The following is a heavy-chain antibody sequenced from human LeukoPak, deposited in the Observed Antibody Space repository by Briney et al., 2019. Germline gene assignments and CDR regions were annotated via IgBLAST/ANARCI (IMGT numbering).Heavy chain of an antibody. CDR1: GYTFTSYG. J-gene: IGHJ6*03. Sequence: ASVKVSCKASGYTFTSYGISWVRQVPGQGLEWMGGIIPIFGTVNYAQKFQGRVTITADKSTSTAYMELSSLRSEDTAVYFCARSLFRFLEWSYRSYYYYYMDVWGKGTTVTVSS. V-gene: IGHV1-69*06. CDR3: ARSLFRFLEWSYRSYYYYYMDV. D-gene: IGHD3-3*01. CDR2: IIPIFGTV.